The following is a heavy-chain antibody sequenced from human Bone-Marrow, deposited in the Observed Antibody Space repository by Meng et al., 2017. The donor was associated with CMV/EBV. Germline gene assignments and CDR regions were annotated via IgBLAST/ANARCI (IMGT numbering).Heavy chain of an antibody. CDR3: TRLTVPTTMTAGAYGY. CDR1: GFIFSNYT. Sequence: GGSLRLSCAASGFIFSNYTMNWVRQAPGKGLEWVASISSSSSFIYYTDSVKGRFTISRDHAKNSLYLQIYSLRAEDTAVYYCTRLTVPTTMTAGAYGYWGQGTLVTVSS. CDR2: ISSSSSFI. V-gene: IGHV3-21*01. J-gene: IGHJ4*02. D-gene: IGHD4-17*01.